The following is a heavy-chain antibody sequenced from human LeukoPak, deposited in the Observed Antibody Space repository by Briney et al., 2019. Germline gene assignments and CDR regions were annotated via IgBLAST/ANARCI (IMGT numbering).Heavy chain of an antibody. J-gene: IGHJ5*02. Sequence: SETLSLTCTVSGGSISSYYWSWIRQPPGKGLEWIGYIYYSGSTNYNPSLKSRVTISVDTSKNQFSLKLSSVTAAGTAVYYCARARYSSSLSDWFDPWGQGTLVTVSS. D-gene: IGHD6-13*01. V-gene: IGHV4-59*01. CDR2: IYYSGST. CDR3: ARARYSSSLSDWFDP. CDR1: GGSISSYY.